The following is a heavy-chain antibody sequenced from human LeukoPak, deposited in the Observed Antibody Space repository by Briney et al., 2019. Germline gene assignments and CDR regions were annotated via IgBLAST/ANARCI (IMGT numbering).Heavy chain of an antibody. CDR2: IYDSGST. CDR1: GDSVSSTNYS. J-gene: IGHJ4*02. D-gene: IGHD3-10*01. CDR3: ARYGGSGTYFFDY. V-gene: IGHV4-30-2*01. Sequence: SETLSLTCVVSGDSVSSTNYSWSWIRQPPGKGLEWIGYIYDSGSTYYNPSLKSRVTISLDRSKNQFSLKLTSVTAADTAVYYCARYGGSGTYFFDYWGQGTLVTVSS.